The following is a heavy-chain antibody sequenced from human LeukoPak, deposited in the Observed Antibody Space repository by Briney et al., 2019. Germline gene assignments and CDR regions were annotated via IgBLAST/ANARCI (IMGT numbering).Heavy chain of an antibody. V-gene: IGHV4-34*01. CDR2: INHSGST. Sequence: SETLSLTCAVYGGSFSGYYWSWIGQPPGKGLEWIGEINHSGSTNYNPSLKSRVPISVDTSQDPFSLKLSFLAPADTAVYYWARGHRNIVATTCQFHPLGQGTLVTVSS. J-gene: IGHJ5*02. D-gene: IGHD5-12*01. CDR3: ARGHRNIVATTCQFHP. CDR1: GGSFSGYY.